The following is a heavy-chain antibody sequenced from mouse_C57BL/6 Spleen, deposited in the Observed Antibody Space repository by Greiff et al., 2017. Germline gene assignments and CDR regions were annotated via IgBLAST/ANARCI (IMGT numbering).Heavy chain of an antibody. Sequence: QVQLQQPGAELVRPGTSVKLSCKASGYTFTSYWMHWVKQRPGQGLEWIGVIDPSDSYTNYNQKFKGKATLTVDTSSSTAYMQLSSLTSEDSAVYDCAREGEGGYGASYTMDYWGQGTSVTVSS. CDR2: IDPSDSYT. J-gene: IGHJ4*01. D-gene: IGHD2-2*01. CDR1: GYTFTSYW. CDR3: AREGEGGYGASYTMDY. V-gene: IGHV1-59*01.